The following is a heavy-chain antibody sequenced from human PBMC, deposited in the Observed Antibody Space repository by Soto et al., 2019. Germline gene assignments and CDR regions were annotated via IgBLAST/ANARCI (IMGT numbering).Heavy chain of an antibody. V-gene: IGHV6-1*01. CDR2: TYYRSKWYN. D-gene: IGHD1-1*01. CDR1: GDSVPRNSAA. J-gene: IGHJ2*01. CDR3: AREGWGTGTRYFEL. Sequence: QVQLQPSGPGLVKPSQTLSLTCAISGDSVPRNSAAWNWIRQSPSSGFEWLGRTYYRSKWYNDYAVSVKSLITINPAAPMNRISLQLNSVTPEDTAVYYCAREGWGTGTRYFELWGRGALVTVSS.